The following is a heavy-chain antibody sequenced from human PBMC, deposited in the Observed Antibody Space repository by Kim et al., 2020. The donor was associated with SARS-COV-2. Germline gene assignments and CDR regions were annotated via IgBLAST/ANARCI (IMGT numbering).Heavy chain of an antibody. V-gene: IGHV4-59*01. CDR2: IYYSGST. CDR1: GGSISSYY. J-gene: IGHJ3*02. CDR3: ATHSSGWYGGAFDI. Sequence: SETLSLTCTVSGGSISSYYWSWIRQPPGKGLEWIGYIYYSGSTNYNPSLKSRVTISVDTSKNQFSLKLSSVTAADTAVYYCATHSSGWYGGAFDIWGQGTMVTVSS. D-gene: IGHD6-19*01.